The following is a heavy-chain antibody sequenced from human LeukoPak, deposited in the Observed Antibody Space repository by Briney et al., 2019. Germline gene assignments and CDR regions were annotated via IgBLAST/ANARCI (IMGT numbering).Heavy chain of an antibody. CDR1: GGTFSSYA. CDR3: ARDRGERGSSWSLPAHGFDI. J-gene: IGHJ3*02. D-gene: IGHD6-13*01. Sequence: GSSVKVSCKASGGTFSSYAINWVRQAPGQGLEWMGRIVPIFGTTNYAQKFQGRVTITTDESTSTAYMELSSLRPEDTAVYYCARDRGERGSSWSLPAHGFDIWGQGTMVTVSS. CDR2: IVPIFGTT. V-gene: IGHV1-69*05.